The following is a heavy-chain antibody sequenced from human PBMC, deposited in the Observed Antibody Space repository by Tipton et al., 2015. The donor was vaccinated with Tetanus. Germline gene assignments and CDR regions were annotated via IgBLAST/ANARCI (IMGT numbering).Heavy chain of an antibody. D-gene: IGHD6-6*01. CDR1: GYTFTSYY. J-gene: IGHJ6*02. Sequence: QSGAEVKKPGASVKVSCKASGYTFTSYYMHWVRQAPGQGLEWMGIINPSGGSTSYAQKFQGRVTMTRDTSTSTVYMELSSLRSEDTAVYYWASEYSSFRGMDVWGQGTPVTVSS. CDR2: INPSGGST. CDR3: ASEYSSFRGMDV. V-gene: IGHV1-46*01.